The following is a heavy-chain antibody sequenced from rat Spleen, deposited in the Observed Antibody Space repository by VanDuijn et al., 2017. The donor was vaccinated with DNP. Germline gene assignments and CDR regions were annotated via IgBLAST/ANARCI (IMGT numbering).Heavy chain of an antibody. Sequence: EVHLQESGPGLVKPSQSLSLTCSVTDYSITSDYWGWLRKFPGNKMEWIGHISYSGSTSYNPSLKSRISITRDTSKNQFFLQFNSVTTEDTATYYCARWTRYFDYWGQGVMVTVSS. D-gene: IGHD1-7*01. J-gene: IGHJ2*01. CDR2: ISYSGST. V-gene: IGHV3-1*01. CDR3: ARWTRYFDY. CDR1: DYSITSDY.